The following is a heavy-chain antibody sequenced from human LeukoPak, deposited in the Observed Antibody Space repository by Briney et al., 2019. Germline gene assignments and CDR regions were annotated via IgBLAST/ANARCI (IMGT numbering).Heavy chain of an antibody. Sequence: GGSLRLSCAASGFTVSNNYVSWIRQAPGKGLEWVSVIYTGGATYYANSVKGRFTISRDNSKNTLSLQMNNLGAEDSAVYYCARGPRYCSSTSCSDFFDSWGQGTLVTVSS. J-gene: IGHJ4*02. V-gene: IGHV3-66*01. CDR2: IYTGGAT. CDR3: ARGPRYCSSTSCSDFFDS. D-gene: IGHD2-2*01. CDR1: GFTVSNNY.